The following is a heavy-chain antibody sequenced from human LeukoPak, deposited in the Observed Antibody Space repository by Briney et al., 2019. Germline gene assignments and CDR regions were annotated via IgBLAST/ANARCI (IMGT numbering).Heavy chain of an antibody. J-gene: IGHJ5*02. CDR3: AGRGYCSGGSCYSWEGSWFDP. Sequence: GALSLSCAASGFTVSSNYMSWVRQAPGKGLEWVSVIYSGGSTYYADSLKGRFTISRDNSKNTLYLQMNSLRAEDTAVYYCAGRGYCSGGSCYSWEGSWFDPWGQGTLVTVSS. D-gene: IGHD2-15*01. CDR1: GFTVSSNY. CDR2: IYSGGST. V-gene: IGHV3-53*01.